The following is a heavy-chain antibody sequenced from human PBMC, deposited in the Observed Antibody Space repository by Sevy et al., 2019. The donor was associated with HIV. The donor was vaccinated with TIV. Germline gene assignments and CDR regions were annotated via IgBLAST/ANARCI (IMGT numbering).Heavy chain of an antibody. CDR1: GYTFTSYF. Sequence: ASVKVSCKASGYTFTSYFISWVRQVPGQGLEWMGRISAFNGDTSYAQKLQGRVTMTTDPSTSTAYMEMRSLRSDDTALYYCARAPSGSQGPGQYLQYWGQGTLVTVSS. V-gene: IGHV1-18*01. D-gene: IGHD1-26*01. CDR2: ISAFNGDT. J-gene: IGHJ1*01. CDR3: ARAPSGSQGPGQYLQY.